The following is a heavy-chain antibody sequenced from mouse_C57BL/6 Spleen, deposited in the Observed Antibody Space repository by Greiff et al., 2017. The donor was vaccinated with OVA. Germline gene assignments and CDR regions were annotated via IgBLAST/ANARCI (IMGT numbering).Heavy chain of an antibody. CDR3: ARDYSNYFDY. CDR1: GYAFSSSW. J-gene: IGHJ2*01. V-gene: IGHV1-82*01. Sequence: VQLQQSGPELVKPGASVKISCKASGYAFSSSWMNWVKQRPGKGLEWIGRIYPGAGDTNYNGKFKGKATLTADKSSSTAYMQLSSLTSEDSAVYFCARDYSNYFDYWGQGTTLTVSS. CDR2: IYPGAGDT. D-gene: IGHD2-5*01.